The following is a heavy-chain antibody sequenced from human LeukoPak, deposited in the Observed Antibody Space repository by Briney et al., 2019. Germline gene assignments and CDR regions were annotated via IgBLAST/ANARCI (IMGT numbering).Heavy chain of an antibody. CDR2: ISGSGGST. Sequence: GGSLRLSCAASGFTFSSYAMSWVRQAPGKGLEWVSAISGSGGSTYYADSVKGRFTISRDNSKNTLYLQMNSLRAEDTAVYYCAKDPLLTYYYDSSGFDDYWGQGTLVTVSS. V-gene: IGHV3-23*01. D-gene: IGHD3-22*01. J-gene: IGHJ4*02. CDR1: GFTFSSYA. CDR3: AKDPLLTYYYDSSGFDDY.